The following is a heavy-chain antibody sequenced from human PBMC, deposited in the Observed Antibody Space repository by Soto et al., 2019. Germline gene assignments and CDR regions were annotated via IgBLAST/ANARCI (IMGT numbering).Heavy chain of an antibody. D-gene: IGHD6-13*01. J-gene: IGHJ4*02. Sequence: SGPTLVNPTQTLTLTCTFSGFSLSTSGVGVGWIRQPPGKALEWLALIYWNDDKRYSPSLKSRLTITKDTSKNQVVLTMTNMDPVDTATYDCAPRHSAAAGQGWGQGTLVTVSS. V-gene: IGHV2-5*01. CDR3: APRHSAAAGQG. CDR2: IYWNDDK. CDR1: GFSLSTSGVG.